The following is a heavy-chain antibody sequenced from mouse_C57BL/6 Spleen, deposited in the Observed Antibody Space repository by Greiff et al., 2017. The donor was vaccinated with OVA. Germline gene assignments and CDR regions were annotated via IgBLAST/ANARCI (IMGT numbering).Heavy chain of an antibody. CDR2: IDPSDSYA. CDR3: ARLSYYGSAFAY. Sequence: VQLKQPGAELVKPGASVTLSCKASGYSFTSYWMQWVQQWPGKGLEWLGEIDPSDSYANYNEMFKGKATLTVDTSSSTAYMQLSSLTSEDSEVYYCARLSYYGSAFAYWGQGTLVTVSA. CDR1: GYSFTSYW. V-gene: IGHV1-50*01. D-gene: IGHD1-1*01. J-gene: IGHJ3*01.